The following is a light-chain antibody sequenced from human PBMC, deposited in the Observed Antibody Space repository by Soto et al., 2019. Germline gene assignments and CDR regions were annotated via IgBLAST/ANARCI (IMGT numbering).Light chain of an antibody. Sequence: EIQMTQSPSSLSASVGDRVTITCRASQTITTYLNWYQQKPGKAPKLLIYAASSLQSGVPSRFSGSGSGTEFTLTISSLQPDDFATYYCQQYNSYSQTFGQGTKVDI. CDR1: QTITTY. V-gene: IGKV1-39*01. CDR2: AAS. J-gene: IGKJ1*01. CDR3: QQYNSYSQT.